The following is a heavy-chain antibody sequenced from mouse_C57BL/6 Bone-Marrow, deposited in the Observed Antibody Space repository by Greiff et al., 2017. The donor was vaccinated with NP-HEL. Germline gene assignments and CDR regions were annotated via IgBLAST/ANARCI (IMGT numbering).Heavy chain of an antibody. CDR3: AKGISVYPPY. CDR1: GYTFTSYW. D-gene: IGHD3-2*02. Sequence: QVQLQQPGAELVRPGTSVKLSCKASGYTFTSYWMHWVKQRPGQGLEWIGVIDPSDSYTNSNQKFKGKATLTVDTSSSTAYMQLSSLTSEDSAVYYCAKGISVYPPYWGQGTLVTVSA. V-gene: IGHV1-59*01. J-gene: IGHJ3*01. CDR2: IDPSDSYT.